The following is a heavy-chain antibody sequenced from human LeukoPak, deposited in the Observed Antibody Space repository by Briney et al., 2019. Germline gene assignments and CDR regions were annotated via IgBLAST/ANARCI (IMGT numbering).Heavy chain of an antibody. J-gene: IGHJ4*02. CDR3: GRGFIEYSIWLGEY. Sequence: GASVKVSCKASGYTFTAYYIQWVRQAPGQGHERMGWINPNSGGTNYAQKLQGRVTMTRDTSVSTVYMELSRLRSDDTAVYYCGRGFIEYSIWLGEYWGQGTLVTVSS. CDR2: INPNSGGT. CDR1: GYTFTAYY. V-gene: IGHV1-2*02. D-gene: IGHD3-10*01.